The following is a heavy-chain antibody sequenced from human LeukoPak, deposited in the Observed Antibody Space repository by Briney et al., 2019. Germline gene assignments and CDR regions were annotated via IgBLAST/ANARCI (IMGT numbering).Heavy chain of an antibody. V-gene: IGHV6-1*01. CDR3: TGGGLVRGTLHWFDP. Sequence: SQTLSLTCAISGDSVSGGSAGWNWIRQSPSRGLEWLGRIYYRSKWYSDYAISLKSRITINPDTSRNQFSPQLNSVTHDDTAVYYCTGGGLVRGTLHWFDPWGQGTLVTVSS. CDR2: IYYRSKWYS. D-gene: IGHD3-10*01. CDR1: GDSVSGGSAG. J-gene: IGHJ5*02.